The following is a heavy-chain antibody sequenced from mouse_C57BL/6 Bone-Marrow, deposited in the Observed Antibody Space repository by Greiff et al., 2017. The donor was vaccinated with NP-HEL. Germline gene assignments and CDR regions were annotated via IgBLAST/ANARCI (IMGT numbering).Heavy chain of an antibody. CDR3: ARYTTVGYWYFDV. D-gene: IGHD1-1*01. J-gene: IGHJ1*03. Sequence: QVQLKQSGPELVKPGASVKLSCKASGYTFTSYDINWVKQRPGQGLEWIGWIYPRDGSTKYNEKFKGKATLTVDTSSSTAYMELHSLTSEDSAVYFCARYTTVGYWYFDVWGTGTTVTVSS. V-gene: IGHV1-85*01. CDR2: IYPRDGST. CDR1: GYTFTSYD.